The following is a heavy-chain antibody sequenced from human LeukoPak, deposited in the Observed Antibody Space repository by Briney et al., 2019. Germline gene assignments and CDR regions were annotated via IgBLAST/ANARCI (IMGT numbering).Heavy chain of an antibody. V-gene: IGHV1-2*02. CDR1: GYTFTGYY. J-gene: IGHJ4*02. Sequence: GASVKVSCKASGYTFTGYYMHWVRQAPGQGLEWMGWINPNSGGTNYAQKFQDRVTMTRDTSISTAYMELSRLRSDDTAVYYCARDRPLITMVRGVTFDYWGQGTLVTVSS. D-gene: IGHD3-10*01. CDR2: INPNSGGT. CDR3: ARDRPLITMVRGVTFDY.